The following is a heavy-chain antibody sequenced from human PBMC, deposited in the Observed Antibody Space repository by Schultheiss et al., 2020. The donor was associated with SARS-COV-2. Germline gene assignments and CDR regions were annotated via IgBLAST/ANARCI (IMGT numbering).Heavy chain of an antibody. CDR3: ARDIAVAGYFDY. D-gene: IGHD6-19*01. Sequence: SETLSLTCTVSGGSISSYYWSWIRQPPGKGLEWIGEINHSGSTNYNPSLKSRVTISVDTSKNQFSLKLSSVTAADTAVYYCARDIAVAGYFDYWGQGTLVTVSS. V-gene: IGHV4-34*01. CDR2: INHSGST. CDR1: GGSISSYY. J-gene: IGHJ4*02.